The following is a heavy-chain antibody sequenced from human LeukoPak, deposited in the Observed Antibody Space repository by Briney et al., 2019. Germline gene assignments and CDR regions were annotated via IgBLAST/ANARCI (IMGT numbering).Heavy chain of an antibody. CDR3: ARGRSWYSSGWYSSHFDY. J-gene: IGHJ4*02. D-gene: IGHD6-19*01. V-gene: IGHV4-34*01. CDR1: GGSFSGYY. CDR2: INHSGST. Sequence: SETLSLTCAVYGGSFSGYYWSWIRQPPGKGLEWIGEINHSGSTNYNPSLKSRVTISVDTSKNQFSLKLSSVTAADTAVYYCARGRSWYSSGWYSSHFDYWGQGTLVTVSS.